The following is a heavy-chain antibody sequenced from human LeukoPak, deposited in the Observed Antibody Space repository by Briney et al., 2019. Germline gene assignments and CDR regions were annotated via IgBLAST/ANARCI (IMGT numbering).Heavy chain of an antibody. D-gene: IGHD2-2*01. CDR3: ARGAIVVVPAAIDY. J-gene: IGHJ4*02. Sequence: TSSQTLSLTCTVSGGSISSGGYYWRWLRQHPGKGLEWIGYIYYSGSTYYNPSLKSRVTISVDTSKNQFSLKLSSVTAADTAVYYCARGAIVVVPAAIDYWGQGTLVTVSS. V-gene: IGHV4-31*03. CDR1: GGSISSGGYY. CDR2: IYYSGST.